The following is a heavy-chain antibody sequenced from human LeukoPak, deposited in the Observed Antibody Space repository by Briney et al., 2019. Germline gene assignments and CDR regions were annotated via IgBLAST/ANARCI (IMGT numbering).Heavy chain of an antibody. CDR2: IKQDGSEK. CDR1: GFTFSSYW. J-gene: IGHJ4*02. V-gene: IGHV3-7*01. D-gene: IGHD1-26*01. CDR3: ARDIGLNSGSYFDY. Sequence: GSLRLSCAASGFTFSSYWMSWVRQAPGKGLEWVANIKQDGSEKYYVDSVKGRFTISRDNAKNSLYLQMNSLRAEDTAVYYCARDIGLNSGSYFDYWGQGTLVTVSS.